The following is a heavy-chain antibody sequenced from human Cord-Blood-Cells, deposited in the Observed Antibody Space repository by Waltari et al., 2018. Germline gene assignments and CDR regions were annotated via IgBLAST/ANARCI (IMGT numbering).Heavy chain of an antibody. CDR3: AREYYDILTGYYNWFDP. J-gene: IGHJ5*02. V-gene: IGHV1-69*09. D-gene: IGHD3-9*01. Sequence: QVQLVQSGAEVKKPGSLVKVSCKASGGTFSSYAISWVRQAPGQGLEWMGRIIPVRGKANYAQEFQGRVTITADKSTSTAYMELSSLRSEDTAVYYCAREYYDILTGYYNWFDPWGQGTLVTVSS. CDR1: GGTFSSYA. CDR2: IIPVRGKA.